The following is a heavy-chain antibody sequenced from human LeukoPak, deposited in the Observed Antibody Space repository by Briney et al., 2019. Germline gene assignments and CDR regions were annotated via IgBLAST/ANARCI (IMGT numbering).Heavy chain of an antibody. CDR1: GFGLSVLS. CDR3: STDSGRSYFYFDF. J-gene: IGHJ4*02. V-gene: IGHV1-24*01. CDR2: IRPETGEP. Sequence: GASVKVSCKISGFGLSVLSIHWMRQAPGKGLEWVGGIRPETGEPIFAQKFRSRVTITEDTFTDTGYLELRGLTSEDTAVYYCSTDSGRSYFYFDFWGQGTLVTVSS. D-gene: IGHD3-10*01.